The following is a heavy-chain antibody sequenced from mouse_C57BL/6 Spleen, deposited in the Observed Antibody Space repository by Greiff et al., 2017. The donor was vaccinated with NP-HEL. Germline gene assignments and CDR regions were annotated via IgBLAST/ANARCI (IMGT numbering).Heavy chain of an antibody. CDR1: GYSITSGYY. D-gene: IGHD1-1*02. Sequence: ESGPGLVKPSQSLSLTCSVTGYSITSGYYWNWIRQFPGNKLEWMGYISYDGSNNYNPSLKNRISITRDTSKNQFFLKLNSVTTEDTATYYCARDLDYRFDYWGQGTTLTVSS. CDR3: ARDLDYRFDY. V-gene: IGHV3-6*01. J-gene: IGHJ2*01. CDR2: ISYDGSN.